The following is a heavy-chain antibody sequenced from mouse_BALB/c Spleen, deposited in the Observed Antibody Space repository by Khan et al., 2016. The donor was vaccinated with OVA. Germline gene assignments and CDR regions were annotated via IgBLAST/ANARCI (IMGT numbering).Heavy chain of an antibody. Sequence: QIQLVQSGPELKKPGETVKISCKASGYTFTNYGMNWVKQAPGKGLKWMGWINTYTGEPTYTDDFKGRFAFSLETSASTAYLQINNLTNEDTATYFCARGASYWYFDVWGAGTTVTVSS. CDR1: GYTFTNYG. CDR3: ARGASYWYFDV. V-gene: IGHV9-3-1*01. CDR2: INTYTGEP. J-gene: IGHJ1*01.